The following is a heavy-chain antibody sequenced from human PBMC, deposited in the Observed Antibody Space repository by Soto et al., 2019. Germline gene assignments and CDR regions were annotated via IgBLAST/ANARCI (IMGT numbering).Heavy chain of an antibody. J-gene: IGHJ3*02. V-gene: IGHV3-74*01. CDR3: VRDRGSPDSFDS. D-gene: IGHD3-10*01. Sequence: GRALRLSCAASGFNFSPYWRHWVRHVPGKGLEWISHTGGGGSVTNYADSVKGRFTISRDDAKNTLYLQMNSLRSEDTAVYYCVRDRGSPDSFDSWGQGTMAT. CDR2: TGGGGSVT. CDR1: GFNFSPYW.